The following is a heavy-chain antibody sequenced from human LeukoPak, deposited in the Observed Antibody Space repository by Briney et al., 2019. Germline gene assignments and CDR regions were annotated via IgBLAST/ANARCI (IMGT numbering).Heavy chain of an antibody. V-gene: IGHV4-39*02. CDR2: IYYSGST. Sequence: SETLSLTCTVSGGSISSSSYYWGWIRQPPGKRLEWIGSIYYSGSTYYNPSLKSRVTISVDTTNNHFSLKLSSVTAADTAVYYCARRQFASSYSDYWGQGTLVTVSS. CDR1: GGSISSSSYY. J-gene: IGHJ4*02. D-gene: IGHD1-26*01. CDR3: ARRQFASSYSDY.